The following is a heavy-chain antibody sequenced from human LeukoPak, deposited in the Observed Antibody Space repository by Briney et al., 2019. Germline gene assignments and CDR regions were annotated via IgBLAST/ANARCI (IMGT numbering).Heavy chain of an antibody. CDR1: GFTFSSYA. CDR2: ISYDGSNK. J-gene: IGHJ6*02. Sequence: GGSLRLSCAASGFTFSSYAMHWVRQAPGKGLEWVAVISYDGSNKYYADSVKGRFTISRDNSKNTVYLQMNSLRAEDTAVYYCVIFSGAYYYGMDVWGQGTTVTVSS. V-gene: IGHV3-30-3*01. D-gene: IGHD2/OR15-2a*01. CDR3: VIFSGAYYYGMDV.